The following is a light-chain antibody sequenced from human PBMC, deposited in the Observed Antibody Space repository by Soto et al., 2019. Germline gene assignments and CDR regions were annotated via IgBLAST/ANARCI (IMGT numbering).Light chain of an antibody. Sequence: EIVVTQSPATLSVSPGERATLSCRASQSVSNNLAWYQQKPGQAPRLLIYHASTGATGIPARFSGSGSGTXXXXXXXXXXXXXXXVYYCQXXXEWPLTFGGGTKVEIK. CDR2: HAS. V-gene: IGKV3-15*01. J-gene: IGKJ4*01. CDR3: QXXXEWPLT. CDR1: QSVSNN.